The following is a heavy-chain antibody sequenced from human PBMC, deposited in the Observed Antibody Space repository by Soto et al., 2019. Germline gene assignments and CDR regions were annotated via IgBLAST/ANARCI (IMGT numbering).Heavy chain of an antibody. J-gene: IGHJ4*01. D-gene: IGHD3-10*01. CDR1: GXPFSSYA. CDR3: ERDSGYGSGASVKHYLDY. V-gene: IGHV3-23*01. CDR2: ISGSGGST. Sequence: GSLRLSCAASGXPFSSYAMSWVRQAPGRGLEWVSAISGSGGSTYYADSVKGRFTISRDNSKNTLYLQMDSLRAEDTAVYYCERDSGYGSGASVKHYLDYWGHGTLGTVS.